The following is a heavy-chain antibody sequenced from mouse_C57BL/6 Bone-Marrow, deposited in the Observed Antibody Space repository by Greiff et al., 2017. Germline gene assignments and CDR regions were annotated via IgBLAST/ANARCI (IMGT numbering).Heavy chain of an antibody. CDR2: IDPENGDT. J-gene: IGHJ1*03. V-gene: IGHV14-4*01. Sequence: VQLQQSGAELVRPGASVKLSCTASGFNIKDDYMHWVKQRPEQGLEWIGWIDPENGDTEYASKFQGKATITADTSSNTAYLQLSNLTSEDTAVYYCTTIYYYGSSYPDWYFDVWGTGTTVTVSS. CDR1: GFNIKDDY. D-gene: IGHD1-1*01. CDR3: TTIYYYGSSYPDWYFDV.